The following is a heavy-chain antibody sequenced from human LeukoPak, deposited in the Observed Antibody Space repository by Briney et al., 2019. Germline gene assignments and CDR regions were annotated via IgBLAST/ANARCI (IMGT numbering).Heavy chain of an antibody. CDR1: GFTFSRYW. Sequence: GGSLRLSCAASGFTFSRYWMSWVRQAPGKGLEWVANIKQDGSEKDYVDSVKGRFTISRDNAKNSLYLQMNSLTAEDTAVYYCAKADCSSTSCYERGYWGQGTLVTVSS. CDR2: IKQDGSEK. CDR3: AKADCSSTSCYERGY. J-gene: IGHJ4*02. V-gene: IGHV3-7*01. D-gene: IGHD2-2*01.